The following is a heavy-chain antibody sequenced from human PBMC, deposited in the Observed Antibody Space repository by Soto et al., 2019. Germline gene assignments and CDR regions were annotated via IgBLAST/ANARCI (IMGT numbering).Heavy chain of an antibody. V-gene: IGHV1-2*04. CDR1: GYTFTGYY. J-gene: IGHJ6*02. CDR3: ARDLNRLVVVPAAPGAVAGRPRAGMDV. Sequence: QVQLVQSGAEVKKPGASVKVSCKASGYTFTGYYMHWVRQAPGQGLEWMGWINPNSGGTNYAQKFQGWVTMPRDTSISTAYMELSRLRSDDTAVYYCARDLNRLVVVPAAPGAVAGRPRAGMDVWGQGTTVTVSS. D-gene: IGHD2-2*01. CDR2: INPNSGGT.